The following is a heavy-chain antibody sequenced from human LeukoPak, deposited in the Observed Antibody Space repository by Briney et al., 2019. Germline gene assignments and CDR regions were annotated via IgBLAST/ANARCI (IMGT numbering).Heavy chain of an antibody. Sequence: PSETLSLTCAVYGGSFSGYYWSWIRQPPGKGLEWIGEINHSGSTNYNPSLKSRVTISVDTSKNQFSLKLSSVTAADTAVYYCASYPGIAAAGTEGSWFDPWGQGTLVTVSS. CDR1: GGSFSGYY. V-gene: IGHV4-34*01. CDR2: INHSGST. J-gene: IGHJ5*02. D-gene: IGHD6-13*01. CDR3: ASYPGIAAAGTEGSWFDP.